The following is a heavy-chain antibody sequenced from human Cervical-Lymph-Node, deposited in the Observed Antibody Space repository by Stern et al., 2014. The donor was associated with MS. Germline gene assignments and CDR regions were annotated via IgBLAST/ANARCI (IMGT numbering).Heavy chain of an antibody. J-gene: IGHJ3*02. CDR3: ARGLLGSENAFDI. V-gene: IGHV1-18*01. Sequence: VQLVESGAEVKKPGASVKVSCTASGYTFNSYGISWVRQAPGQGLAWMGWIGAYNCNANYAQKLQGRVTMTTDTATSTAYMELRSLRSDDTAVYYCARGLLGSENAFDIWGQGTMVTVSS. CDR1: GYTFNSYG. CDR2: IGAYNCNA. D-gene: IGHD2-15*01.